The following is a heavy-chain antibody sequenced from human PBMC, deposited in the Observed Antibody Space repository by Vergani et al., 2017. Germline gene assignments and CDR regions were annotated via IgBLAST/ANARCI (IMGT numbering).Heavy chain of an antibody. CDR1: GESFSGYY. V-gene: IGHV3-20*04. Sequence: VQLQQWGAGLLNSSETLSLTCAVYGESFSGYYWSWIRQPPGKGLEWVSGINWNGGSTGYADSVKGRFTISRDNAKNSLYLQMNSLRAEDTALYYCASQYYYDSSGKRGYWGQGTLVTVSS. CDR2: INWNGGST. D-gene: IGHD3-22*01. CDR3: ASQYYYDSSGKRGY. J-gene: IGHJ4*02.